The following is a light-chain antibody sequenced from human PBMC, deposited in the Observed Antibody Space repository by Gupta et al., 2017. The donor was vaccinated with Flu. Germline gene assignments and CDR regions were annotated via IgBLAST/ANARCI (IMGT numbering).Light chain of an antibody. CDR2: QDN. CDR3: QAWDSGTGV. V-gene: IGLV3-1*01. Sequence: SYELTQPPSVSVSPGQTASLTCSGDRLGDKYACWFQQKPGQSPVLVIYQDNKRPSGIPERFSGSNSGNTATLTISGTQAMDEADYYCQAWDSGTGVFGGGTTLTVL. J-gene: IGLJ3*02. CDR1: RLGDKY.